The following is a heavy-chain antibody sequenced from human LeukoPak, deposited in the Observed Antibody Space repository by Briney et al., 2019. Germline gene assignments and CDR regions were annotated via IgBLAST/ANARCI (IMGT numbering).Heavy chain of an antibody. CDR2: ILASGSTT. D-gene: IGHD1-1*01. V-gene: IGHV3-23*01. J-gene: IGHJ4*02. CDR1: GFTFGTYA. Sequence: PGGSLRLSCAASGFTFGTYAMNWVRQASGKGLEWVSGILASGSTTYYADSVKGRFTISRDNSKNTLYLQMNSLRAEDTAIYYCAKDRVPDGRWNFDFWGQGTLVTVSS. CDR3: AKDRVPDGRWNFDF.